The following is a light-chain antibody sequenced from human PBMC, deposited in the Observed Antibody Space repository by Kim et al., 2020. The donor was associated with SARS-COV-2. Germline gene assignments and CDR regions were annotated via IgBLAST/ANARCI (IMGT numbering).Light chain of an antibody. J-gene: IGLJ1*01. CDR2: AIN. Sequence: QSALTQPPSASGSPGQSVTIPCSGTSSDVGGYNYVSWYKQYPGKDPKLMIYAINKRPSGVPDRFSGSKSGNTASLTVSGLQAEDEADYYCSSYAGSNSCVCGTGTKGTAL. V-gene: IGLV2-8*01. CDR1: SSDVGGYNY. CDR3: SSYAGSNSCV.